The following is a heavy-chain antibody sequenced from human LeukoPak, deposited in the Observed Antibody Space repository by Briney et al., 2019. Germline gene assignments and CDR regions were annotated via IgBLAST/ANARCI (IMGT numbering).Heavy chain of an antibody. CDR3: ARDPIGWWGSSSYFDY. CDR1: GFTFSQAW. CDR2: ISSSSSYI. Sequence: GGSLRLSCAVSGFTFSQAWMNWVRQAPGKGLEWVSSISSSSSYIYYADSVKGRFTISRDNAKNSLYLQMNSLRAEDTAVYYCARDPIGWWGSSSYFDYWGQGTLVTVSS. V-gene: IGHV3-21*01. D-gene: IGHD6-6*01. J-gene: IGHJ4*02.